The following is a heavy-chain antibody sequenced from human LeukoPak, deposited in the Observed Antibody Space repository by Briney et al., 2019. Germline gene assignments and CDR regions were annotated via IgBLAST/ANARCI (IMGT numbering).Heavy chain of an antibody. CDR1: GFTFSSYG. Sequence: PGRSLRLSCAASGFTFSSYGMHWVRQAPGKGLEWVAVIWYDGSNKYYAGPVKGRFTISRDNSKNTLYLQMNSLRAEDTAVYYCARDSLGTVFDYWGQGTLVTVSS. J-gene: IGHJ4*02. V-gene: IGHV3-33*01. CDR2: IWYDGSNK. CDR3: ARDSLGTVFDY. D-gene: IGHD6-13*01.